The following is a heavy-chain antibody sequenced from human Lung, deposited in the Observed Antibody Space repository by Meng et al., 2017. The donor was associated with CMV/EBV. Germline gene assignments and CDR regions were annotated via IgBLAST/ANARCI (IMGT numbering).Heavy chain of an antibody. CDR2: IYTSGST. V-gene: IGHV4-4*07. Sequence: VPLQEPGPGLLKPSEPLSLTCTFSGGSISSYDWNWIRQPAGKGLEWIGRIYTSGSTNYNPSLKSRVTMSVDTSKNQFSLKLSSVTAADTAVYYCARGSRDEAFQHWGQGTLVTV. CDR3: ARGSRDEAFQH. D-gene: IGHD5-24*01. CDR1: GGSISSYD. J-gene: IGHJ1*01.